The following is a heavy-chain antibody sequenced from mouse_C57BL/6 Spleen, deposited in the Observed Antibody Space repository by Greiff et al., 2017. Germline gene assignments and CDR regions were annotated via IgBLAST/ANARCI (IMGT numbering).Heavy chain of an antibody. CDR2: INSDGGST. CDR3: ARRRPDGGFAY. CDR1: EYEFPSHD. J-gene: IGHJ3*01. V-gene: IGHV5-2*01. Sequence: EVKVVESGGGLVQPGESLKLSCESNEYEFPSHDMSWVRKTPETRLELVAAINSDGGSTYYPDTMERRFIISRDNTKKTLYLQMSSLRSEDTALYYCARRRPDGGFAYWGQGTLVTVSA.